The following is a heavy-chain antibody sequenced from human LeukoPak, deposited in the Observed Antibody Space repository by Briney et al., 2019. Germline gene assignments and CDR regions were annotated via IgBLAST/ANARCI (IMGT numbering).Heavy chain of an antibody. Sequence: ASVKVSCKASGYTFTSYAMHWVRQAPGQRLEWMGWINAGNGNTKYSQKLQGRVTITRDTSTSTTYLELSRLRSEDTAVYYCASGGGVYCSSTSCYKVPTPRDYYGMDVWGQGPRSPSP. D-gene: IGHD2-2*01. V-gene: IGHV1-3*01. J-gene: IGHJ6*02. CDR2: INAGNGNT. CDR1: GYTFTSYA. CDR3: ASGGGVYCSSTSCYKVPTPRDYYGMDV.